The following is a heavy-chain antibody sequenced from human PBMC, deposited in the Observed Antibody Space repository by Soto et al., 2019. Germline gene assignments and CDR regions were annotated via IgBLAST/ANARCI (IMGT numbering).Heavy chain of an antibody. D-gene: IGHD6-19*01. CDR1: GFTFSSYG. V-gene: IGHV3-30*03. Sequence: LRLSCAASGFTFSSYGMHWVRQSPGKGLEGVAVISYDGSNKYYADAVKGRFTISRDNSKNTLYLQMNSLRAEDTAVYYCARSLGWRDAFDICGQGTMVTVSS. CDR2: ISYDGSNK. CDR3: ARSLGWRDAFDI. J-gene: IGHJ3*02.